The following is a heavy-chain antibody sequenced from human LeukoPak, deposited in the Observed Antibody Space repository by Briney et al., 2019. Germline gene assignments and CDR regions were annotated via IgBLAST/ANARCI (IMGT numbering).Heavy chain of an antibody. Sequence: GGSLRLSCAASGFIFSSYAMSWVRQAPGKGLEWVSLISGSGGNTYYADSVKGRFTISRDNSKNTLYLQMNSLRAEDTAVYHCAKDIQCTYWGQGTLVTVSS. J-gene: IGHJ4*02. D-gene: IGHD2-21*01. CDR1: GFIFSSYA. V-gene: IGHV3-23*01. CDR2: ISGSGGNT. CDR3: AKDIQCTY.